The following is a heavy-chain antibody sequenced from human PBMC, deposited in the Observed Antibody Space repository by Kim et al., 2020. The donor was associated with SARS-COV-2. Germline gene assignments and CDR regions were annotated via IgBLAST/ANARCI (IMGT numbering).Heavy chain of an antibody. CDR3: ARDLLVGAPDYIDY. Sequence: GGSLRLSCAASGFIFSSYAMHWVRQTPDKGLEWVAVIAYDGTIRYYADSVKGRFTISRDDARNTLFLQMNSLRAEDTAVYYCARDLLVGAPDYIDYLGQGALVTVAS. V-gene: IGHV3-30-3*01. CDR1: GFIFSSYA. CDR2: IAYDGTIR. D-gene: IGHD1-26*01. J-gene: IGHJ4*02.